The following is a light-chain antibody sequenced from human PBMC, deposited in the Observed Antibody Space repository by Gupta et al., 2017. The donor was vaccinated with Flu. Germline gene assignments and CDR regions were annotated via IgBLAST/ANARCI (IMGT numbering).Light chain of an antibody. CDR1: QSLLHSNGKNY. V-gene: IGKV2-28*01. Sequence: DIVMTQSASSVTVTPAEPASISCRSTQSLLHSNGKNYLDWYLQRPGQSPQLLIYLTFTRAPGVPNRFSGSGSGTEFALNISRVEAEDVGVYYCMQNRQTPYSFGQGTKLEIK. CDR3: MQNRQTPYS. J-gene: IGKJ2*03. CDR2: LTF.